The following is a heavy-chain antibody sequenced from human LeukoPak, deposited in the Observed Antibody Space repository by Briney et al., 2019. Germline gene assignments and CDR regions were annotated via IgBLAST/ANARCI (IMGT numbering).Heavy chain of an antibody. Sequence: GESLKISCKGSGYSFTSHWIGWVRQMPGKGLERMGIIYPGDSDIRYSPSFQGQVTISADKSISTAYLQWSSLKASDTAMYYCARQEGSGSYYTPFDYWGQGTLVTVSS. CDR2: IYPGDSDI. CDR1: GYSFTSHW. J-gene: IGHJ4*02. V-gene: IGHV5-51*01. D-gene: IGHD3-10*01. CDR3: ARQEGSGSYYTPFDY.